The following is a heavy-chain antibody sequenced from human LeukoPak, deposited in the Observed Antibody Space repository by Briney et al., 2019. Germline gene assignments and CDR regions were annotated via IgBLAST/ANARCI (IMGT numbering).Heavy chain of an antibody. Sequence: GGSLRLSCAASGFTFSSYGMSWVRQAPGKGLEGVSAISGSGGRTHYADSVKGRFTIFRDNSKNTLYLQMNSRRAEDTAIYYCAKSGGAVSDYWGQGTLVTVSS. CDR1: GFTFSSYG. J-gene: IGHJ4*02. CDR3: AKSGGAVSDY. D-gene: IGHD6-25*01. V-gene: IGHV3-23*01. CDR2: ISGSGGRT.